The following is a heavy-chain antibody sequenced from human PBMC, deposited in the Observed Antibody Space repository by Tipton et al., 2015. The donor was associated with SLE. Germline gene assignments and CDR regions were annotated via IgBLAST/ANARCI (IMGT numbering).Heavy chain of an antibody. CDR1: GFLFGDYA. V-gene: IGHV4-34*01. J-gene: IGHJ4*02. CDR2: INHSGST. Sequence: LRLSCTGSGFLFGDYAMSWVRQAPGKGLEWIGEINHSGSTNYNPSLKSRVTISVDMSKNQFSLKLSSVTAADTAVYYCARGHGIAAAGPFDYWGQGTLVTVSS. D-gene: IGHD6-13*01. CDR3: ARGHGIAAAGPFDY.